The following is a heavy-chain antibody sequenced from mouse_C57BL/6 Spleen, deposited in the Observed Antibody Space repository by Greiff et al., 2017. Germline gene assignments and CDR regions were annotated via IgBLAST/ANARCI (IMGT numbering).Heavy chain of an antibody. CDR3: ARGGRGNYEDY. CDR2: INPNNGGT. J-gene: IGHJ2*01. Sequence: EVQLQQSGPELVKPGASVKISCKASGYTFTDYYMNWVKQSHGKSLEWIGDINPNNGGTSYNQKFKGKATLTVDKSSSTAYMELRSLTSEDSAVYYCARGGRGNYEDYWGQGTTLTVSS. V-gene: IGHV1-26*01. CDR1: GYTFTDYY. D-gene: IGHD2-1*01.